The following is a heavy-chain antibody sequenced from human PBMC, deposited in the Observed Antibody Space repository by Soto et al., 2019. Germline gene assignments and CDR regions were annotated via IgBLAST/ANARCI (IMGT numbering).Heavy chain of an antibody. V-gene: IGHV4-34*01. CDR1: GGSFSGCY. CDR2: INHSGST. J-gene: IGHJ6*02. Sequence: SETLSLTCAVYGGSFSGCYWSWIRQPPGKGLEWIGEINHSGSTNYNPSLKSRVTISVDTSKNQFSLKLSSVTAADTAVYYCARVSKEYYDFWSGYYTPRLGGMDVWGQGTTVTDSS. CDR3: ARVSKEYYDFWSGYYTPRLGGMDV. D-gene: IGHD3-3*01.